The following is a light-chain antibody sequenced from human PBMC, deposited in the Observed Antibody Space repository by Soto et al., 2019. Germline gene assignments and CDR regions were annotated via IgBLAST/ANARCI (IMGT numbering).Light chain of an antibody. CDR2: AAS. CDR3: QQAYTTPRT. Sequence: DIQMTQSPSSLSASVGDRVTITCRASQSIMSHLNWYQHKSGKAPKLLIYAASSLHSGVPSRFSGSGSGTDFTLTISSLQAEDFGTYYCQQAYTTPRTFGQGTKVEIK. CDR1: QSIMSH. V-gene: IGKV1-39*01. J-gene: IGKJ1*01.